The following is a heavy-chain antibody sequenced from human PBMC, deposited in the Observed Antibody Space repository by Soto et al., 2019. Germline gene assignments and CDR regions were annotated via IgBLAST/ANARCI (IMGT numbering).Heavy chain of an antibody. CDR1: GFTFSSYE. D-gene: IGHD2-2*01. CDR3: ARAVRIVVVPAAKTHYGMDV. J-gene: IGHJ6*02. Sequence: PGGSLRLSCAASGFTFSSYEMNWVRQAPGKGLEWVSYISSSGCTIYYADSVKGRFTISRDNAKNSLYLQMNSLRAEDTAVYYCARAVRIVVVPAAKTHYGMDVWGQGTTVTVSS. CDR2: ISSSGCTI. V-gene: IGHV3-48*03.